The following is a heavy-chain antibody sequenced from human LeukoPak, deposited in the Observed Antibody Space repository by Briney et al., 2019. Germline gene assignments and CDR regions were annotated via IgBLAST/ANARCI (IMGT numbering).Heavy chain of an antibody. Sequence: PGGSLRLSCEASGFTFSDYYMSWIRQAPGKGLEWVSYISSSGSTIYYADSVKGRFTISRDNAKNSLYLQMNSLRAEDTAVYYCARESFQEYYFDYWGQGTLVTVSS. D-gene: IGHD3-16*01. J-gene: IGHJ4*02. CDR2: ISSSGSTI. V-gene: IGHV3-11*04. CDR1: GFTFSDYY. CDR3: ARESFQEYYFDY.